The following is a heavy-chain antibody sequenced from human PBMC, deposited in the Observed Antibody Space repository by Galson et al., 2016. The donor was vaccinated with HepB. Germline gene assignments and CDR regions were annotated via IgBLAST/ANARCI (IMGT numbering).Heavy chain of an antibody. D-gene: IGHD7-27*01. J-gene: IGHJ4*02. Sequence: SLRLSCAASGFTFTDYYMSWMRQAPGKGLEWISYIGPTGGTEEYAASVKGRFTISRDNGKNSVYLQMNSLRVEDTAVYYCARDVNWGPTNYWGQGTLVTVSS. CDR2: IGPTGGTE. CDR3: ARDVNWGPTNY. V-gene: IGHV3-11*04. CDR1: GFTFTDYY.